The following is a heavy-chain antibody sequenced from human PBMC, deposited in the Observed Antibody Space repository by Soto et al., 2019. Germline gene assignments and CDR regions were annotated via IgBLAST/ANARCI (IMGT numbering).Heavy chain of an antibody. Sequence: QVQLVESGGGVVQPGRSLRLSCAASGLNFNNYNLHWVRQAPGKGLEWVAVVSYEGNNKYYGDSVKGRFTISKDESKTTAYLQRTNLRSEDTAKYYCALAGSTTCQPSSCHYYSMDVWGLATTVTVS. J-gene: IGHJ6*02. CDR1: GLNFNNYN. CDR2: VSYEGNNK. CDR3: ALAGSTTCQPSSCHYYSMDV. V-gene: IGHV3-30*03. D-gene: IGHD2-2*01.